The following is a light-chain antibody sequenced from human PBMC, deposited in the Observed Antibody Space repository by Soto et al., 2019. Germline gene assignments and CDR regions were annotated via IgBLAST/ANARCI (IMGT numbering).Light chain of an antibody. J-gene: IGKJ4*01. Sequence: IVMTDSRATLSVSPLDGATLSCRSIHSFYSNLAWYQQKPGPTPRLRIYGASTRPTGIPARFSASGSGTEFTLNITSLQSEASEVHYCQQYHDWTLNFGGGRXVEI. CDR1: HSFYSN. CDR3: QQYHDWTLN. CDR2: GAS. V-gene: IGKV3D-15*01.